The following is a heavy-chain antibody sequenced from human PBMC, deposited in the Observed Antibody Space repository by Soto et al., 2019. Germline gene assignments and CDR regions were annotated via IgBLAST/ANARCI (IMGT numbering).Heavy chain of an antibody. CDR2: INPSDSYT. CDR1: GYTFTSYW. D-gene: IGHD3-3*01. J-gene: IGHJ3*02. V-gene: IGHV5-10-1*03. CDR3: ATHRSGYYPFEI. Sequence: EVQLVQSGAEVKKPGESLRISCQGSGYTFTSYWISWVRQMPGKGPEWMGRINPSDSYTTYSPSFEGHVTISVNKSNNTAHLQWSSLRASDTAVYYCATHRSGYYPFEIWGHGTMVTVSS.